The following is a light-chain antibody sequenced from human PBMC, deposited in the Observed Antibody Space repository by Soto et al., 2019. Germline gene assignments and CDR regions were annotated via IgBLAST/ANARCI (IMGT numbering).Light chain of an antibody. V-gene: IGLV2-14*01. CDR2: EVS. Sequence: QSALTQPASVSGSPGQSITISCTGTSSDVGYYNYVSWYQHHPGKVPKLIIYEVSNRPSRISNRFSGSKSGNTASLTISWLQAEDDADYYCTSYTTSSTQVFGGGTKLTVL. CDR1: SSDVGYYNY. CDR3: TSYTTSSTQV. J-gene: IGLJ3*02.